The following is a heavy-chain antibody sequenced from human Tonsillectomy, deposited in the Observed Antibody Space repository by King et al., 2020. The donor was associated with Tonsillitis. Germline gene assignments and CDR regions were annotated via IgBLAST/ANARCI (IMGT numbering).Heavy chain of an antibody. CDR1: GGTFSDYA. CDR2: IIPIFGTA. J-gene: IGHJ6*03. CDR3: ARAHSGGYWAYDSYMDV. D-gene: IGHD3-22*01. Sequence: VQLVQSGAEAKKPGSSVTVSCRASGGTFSDYAINWVRQAPGQGLEWMGGIIPIFGTAKYAQNFQGRVTMTADESTSTAYMELSSLRSEDTAVYYCARAHSGGYWAYDSYMDVWGKGTTVTVPS. V-gene: IGHV1-69*01.